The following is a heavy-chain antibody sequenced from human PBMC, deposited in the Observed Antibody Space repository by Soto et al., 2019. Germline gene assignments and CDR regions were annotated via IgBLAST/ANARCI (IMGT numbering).Heavy chain of an antibody. V-gene: IGHV3-11*01. J-gene: IGHJ4*02. D-gene: IGHD3-22*01. CDR3: ARSWTLYGSYSGYQDY. Sequence: GSLRLSCASSGFTFSDYYMSWIRQAPGKGLGWVSYISSSGSTIYYADSVKGRFTISRDNAKNSLYLQMNSLRAEDTAVYYCARSWTLYGSYSGYQDYWGQGTQVTVS. CDR2: ISSSGSTI. CDR1: GFTFSDYY.